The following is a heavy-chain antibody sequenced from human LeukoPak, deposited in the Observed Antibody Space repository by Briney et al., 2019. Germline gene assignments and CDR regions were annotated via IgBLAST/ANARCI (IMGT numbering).Heavy chain of an antibody. CDR1: GYTFTSYG. CDR3: ARAPYNWNPRGVDY. D-gene: IGHD1-20*01. J-gene: IGHJ4*02. V-gene: IGHV1-18*01. Sequence: ASVKVSCKASGYTFTSYGIGWVRQAPGQGLEWMGWISAYNGNTNYAQKLQGRVTMTTDTSTSTAYMELRSLRSDDTAVYYCARAPYNWNPRGVDYWGQGTLVTVSS. CDR2: ISAYNGNT.